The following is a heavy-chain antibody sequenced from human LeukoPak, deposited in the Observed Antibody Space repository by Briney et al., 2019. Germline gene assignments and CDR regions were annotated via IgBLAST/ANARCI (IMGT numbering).Heavy chain of an antibody. D-gene: IGHD4-17*01. Sequence: PMASVKVSCKASGYTFTGYYMHWVRQAPGQGLEWMGWINPNSGGTNYAQKFQGRVTMTRDTSISTAYMELSRLRSDDTAVYYCARGTVYGDYGLDYWGQGTLVTVSS. CDR2: INPNSGGT. J-gene: IGHJ4*02. V-gene: IGHV1-2*02. CDR1: GYTFTGYY. CDR3: ARGTVYGDYGLDY.